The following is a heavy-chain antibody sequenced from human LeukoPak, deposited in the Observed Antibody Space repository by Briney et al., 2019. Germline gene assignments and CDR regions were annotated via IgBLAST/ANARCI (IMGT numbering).Heavy chain of an antibody. CDR2: IYYSGST. CDR3: ARYNWNDAFDP. Sequence: PSETLSLTCTVSGGSISSSSYYWGWIRQPPGKGLEWIGSIYYSGSTYYNPSLKSRVTMSVDTSKNQFSLKLSSVTAADTAVYYCARYNWNDAFDPWGQGTLVTVSS. J-gene: IGHJ5*02. CDR1: GGSISSSSYY. V-gene: IGHV4-39*07. D-gene: IGHD1-1*01.